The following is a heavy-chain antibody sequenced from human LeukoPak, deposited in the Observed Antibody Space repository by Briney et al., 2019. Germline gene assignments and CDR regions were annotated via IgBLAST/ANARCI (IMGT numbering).Heavy chain of an antibody. D-gene: IGHD1-26*01. V-gene: IGHV4-34*01. Sequence: PSETLSLTCAVYGGSFSDYYWTWIRQPPGKGLEWIGEINHSGSPNNNPSLKSRVSISFDTSKNQFSLKLTSVTAADTAVYYCARQQWEQQGRDYYFNGLDVWGPGTTVIVSS. CDR2: INHSGSP. CDR3: ARQQWEQQGRDYYFNGLDV. J-gene: IGHJ6*02. CDR1: GGSFSDYY.